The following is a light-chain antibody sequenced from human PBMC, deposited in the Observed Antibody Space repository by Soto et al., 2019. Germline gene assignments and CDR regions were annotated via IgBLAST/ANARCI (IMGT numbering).Light chain of an antibody. CDR3: AAWDDSLNGHV. CDR1: SSNIGSNS. CDR2: VTD. J-gene: IGLJ1*01. V-gene: IGLV1-44*01. Sequence: QSVLTQPPSVSGTPGQRVTISCSGSSSNIGSNSVNWFQQLPGTAPKPFISVTDQRPSGVPDRFSGSKSGTSASLAISGLQSEDEADYYCAAWDDSLNGHVFGAGTKLTVL.